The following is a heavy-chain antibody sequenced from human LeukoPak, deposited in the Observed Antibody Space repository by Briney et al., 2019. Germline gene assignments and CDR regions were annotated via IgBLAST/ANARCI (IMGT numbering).Heavy chain of an antibody. CDR2: INHSGST. D-gene: IGHD1-26*01. CDR1: GGSFSGYY. Sequence: SETLSLTCAVYGGSFSGYYWSWIRQPPGKGLEWIGEINHSGSTNYNPSLKSRVNISVDTSKNQFSLKLSSVTAADTAVYYCARAPSFRGGSYPGWFDYWGQGTLVTVSS. V-gene: IGHV4-34*01. J-gene: IGHJ4*02. CDR3: ARAPSFRGGSYPGWFDY.